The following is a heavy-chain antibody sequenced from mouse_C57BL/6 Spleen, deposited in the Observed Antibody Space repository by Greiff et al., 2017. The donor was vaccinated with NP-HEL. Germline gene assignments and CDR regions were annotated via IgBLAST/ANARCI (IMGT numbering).Heavy chain of an antibody. CDR2: ISSGSSTI. D-gene: IGHD2-4*01. Sequence: VQLKESGGGLVKPGGSLKLSCAASGFTFSDYGMHWVRQAPEKGLEWVAYISSGSSTIYYADTVKGRLTISRDNAKNTLFLQMTSLRSEDTAMYYCARYYDYDEGFAYWGHGTLVTVSA. J-gene: IGHJ3*01. CDR3: ARYYDYDEGFAY. V-gene: IGHV5-17*01. CDR1: GFTFSDYG.